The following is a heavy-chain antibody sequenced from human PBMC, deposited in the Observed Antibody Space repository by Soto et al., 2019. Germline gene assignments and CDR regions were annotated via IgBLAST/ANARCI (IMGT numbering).Heavy chain of an antibody. CDR1: GFTFSSYA. CDR2: ISGSGGST. Sequence: EVQLLESGGGLVQPGGSLRLSCAASGFTFSSYAMSWVRQAPGKGLEWVSAISGSGGSTYYADSVKGRFTISRDNSKNTLYLQMNRLRAEDTAVYYCAKDLYSSVGYFDYWGQGTLVTVSS. D-gene: IGHD6-19*01. CDR3: AKDLYSSVGYFDY. J-gene: IGHJ4*02. V-gene: IGHV3-23*01.